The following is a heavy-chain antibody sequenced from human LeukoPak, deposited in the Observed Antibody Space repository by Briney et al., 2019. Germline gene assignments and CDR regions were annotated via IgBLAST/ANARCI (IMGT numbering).Heavy chain of an antibody. J-gene: IGHJ6*03. Sequence: GASVKVSCKASGYTFTSYDINWVRQAPGQGLEWMGWINPNSGATTYAQKFQGRVTMTRDTSISTAYMELSRLGSDDTAVYYCARDGRFLEWLLGYSYYYYYMDVWGKGTTVTVSS. CDR2: INPNSGAT. V-gene: IGHV1-2*02. CDR1: GYTFTSYD. D-gene: IGHD3-3*01. CDR3: ARDGRFLEWLLGYSYYYYYMDV.